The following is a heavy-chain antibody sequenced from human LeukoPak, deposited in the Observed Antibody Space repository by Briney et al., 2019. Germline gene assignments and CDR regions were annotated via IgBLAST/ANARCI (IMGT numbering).Heavy chain of an antibody. Sequence: ASVKVSCKASGYTFSIYYIHWVRQAPGQGLEWMGWINPNSGGTNYAQKFQGRVSMTRDTSISTAYMDLSRLRSDDTAVYYCARYCSREIRRWFDPWGQGTLVTVSS. CDR2: INPNSGGT. CDR3: ARYCSREIRRWFDP. V-gene: IGHV1-2*02. CDR1: GYTFSIYY. D-gene: IGHD2-2*01. J-gene: IGHJ5*02.